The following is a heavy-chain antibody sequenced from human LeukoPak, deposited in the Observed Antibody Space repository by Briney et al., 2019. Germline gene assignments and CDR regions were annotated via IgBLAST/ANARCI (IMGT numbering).Heavy chain of an antibody. Sequence: GASVKVSCKASGYTFTSYGISWVRQAPGQGLEWMGWISAYNGNTNYGQKLQGRVTMTTDTSTSTAYMELRSLRSDDTAVYYCARASSSGWYDNYYGMDVWGQGTTVTVSS. CDR3: ARASSSGWYDNYYGMDV. CDR1: GYTFTSYG. D-gene: IGHD6-19*01. J-gene: IGHJ6*02. V-gene: IGHV1-18*01. CDR2: ISAYNGNT.